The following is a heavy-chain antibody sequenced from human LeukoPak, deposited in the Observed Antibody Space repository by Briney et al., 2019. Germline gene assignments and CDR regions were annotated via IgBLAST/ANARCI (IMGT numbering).Heavy chain of an antibody. V-gene: IGHV4-34*01. J-gene: IGHJ4*02. CDR1: GGSFSGYY. Sequence: SETLSLTCAVYGGSFSGYYWSWIRQPPGKGLEWIGETNHSGSTNYNPSLKSRVTISVDTSKNQFSLKLSSVTAADTAVYYCARAVPAGFGSSWYGGAVDYWGQGTLVTVSS. D-gene: IGHD6-13*01. CDR2: TNHSGST. CDR3: ARAVPAGFGSSWYGGAVDY.